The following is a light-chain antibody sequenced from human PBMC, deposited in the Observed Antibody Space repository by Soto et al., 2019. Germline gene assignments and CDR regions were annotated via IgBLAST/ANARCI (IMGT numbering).Light chain of an antibody. CDR1: SSNIGAGYD. Sequence: QSVLTQPPSVSGAPGQRVTISCTGSSSNIGAGYDVHWYQQLPGTAPKLLIYGNSNRPSGVPDRFSGSKSGTSASLAITGLQAEDEADYYSQSYDSSLSARYVFGTGTKLTVL. V-gene: IGLV1-40*01. CDR3: QSYDSSLSARYV. CDR2: GNS. J-gene: IGLJ1*01.